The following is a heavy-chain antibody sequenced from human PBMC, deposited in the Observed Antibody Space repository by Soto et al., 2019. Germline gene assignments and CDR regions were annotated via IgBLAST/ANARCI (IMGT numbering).Heavy chain of an antibody. V-gene: IGHV1-18*04. J-gene: IGHJ3*02. CDR1: GYTFTSYG. CDR3: ARDIMGRWLQNDAFDI. Sequence: RASVKVSCKASGYTFTSYGISWVRQAPGQGLEWMGWISAYNGNTNYAQKLQGRVTMTTDTSTSTAYMELRSLRSDDTAVYYCARDIMGRWLQNDAFDIWGQGTMVTVSS. D-gene: IGHD2-8*01. CDR2: ISAYNGNT.